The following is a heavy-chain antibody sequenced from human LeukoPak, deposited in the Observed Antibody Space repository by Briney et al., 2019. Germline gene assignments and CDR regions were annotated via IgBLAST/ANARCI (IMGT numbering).Heavy chain of an antibody. CDR2: IYYSGST. J-gene: IGHJ5*02. V-gene: IGHV4-39*01. CDR1: GGSISSSSYY. D-gene: IGHD4-17*01. Sequence: NPSETLSLTCTVSGGSISSSSYYWGWIRQPPGKGLEWIGSIYYSGSTHYNPSLKSRVTISVDTSKNQFSLKLSSVTAADTAVYYCARHINYGSLNWFDPWGQGTLVTVSS. CDR3: ARHINYGSLNWFDP.